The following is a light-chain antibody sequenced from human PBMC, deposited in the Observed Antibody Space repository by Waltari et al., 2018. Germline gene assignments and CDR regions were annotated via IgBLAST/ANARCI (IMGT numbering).Light chain of an antibody. J-gene: IGLJ1*01. CDR3: LLSYSGARV. V-gene: IGLV7-46*01. CDR2: HTS. Sequence: QAVVTQEPSLPVSPGGTVTLTCGSSTGPVTSAHYPYWSQQKSGHAPRTLIYHTSNKHSLTPARFSGSLLGGKAALTLSGAQSEDEAEYYCLLSYSGARVFGAGTKVTVL. CDR1: TGPVTSAHY.